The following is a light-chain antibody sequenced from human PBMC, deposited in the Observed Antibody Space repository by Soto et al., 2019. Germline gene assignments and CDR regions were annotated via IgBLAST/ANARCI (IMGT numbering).Light chain of an antibody. Sequence: EIVMTQSPVALSVSPGESAALSCRASQSVGRNFAWYQQRPGQAPRVLIYGTSTRATGVPDRFSGSGSGTDFTLTISSLQSEDFAVYYCQQYNKWPYTFGQGTRLEIK. CDR3: QQYNKWPYT. V-gene: IGKV3-15*01. CDR2: GTS. J-gene: IGKJ2*01. CDR1: QSVGRN.